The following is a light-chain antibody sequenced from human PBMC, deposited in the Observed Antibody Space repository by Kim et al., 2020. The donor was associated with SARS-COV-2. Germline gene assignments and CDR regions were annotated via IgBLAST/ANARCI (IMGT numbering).Light chain of an antibody. CDR1: NSDVGGYNS. CDR2: DVY. Sequence: QSALTQPASVSGSPGQSITISCTGTNSDVGGYNSVSWYQQHPGKAPKFMIYDVYKRPSGVSNRFSGSKYGNTASLTISGLQAEDEADYYCSSYTNSGTYVFGTGTKVTVL. V-gene: IGLV2-14*01. CDR3: SSYTNSGTYV. J-gene: IGLJ1*01.